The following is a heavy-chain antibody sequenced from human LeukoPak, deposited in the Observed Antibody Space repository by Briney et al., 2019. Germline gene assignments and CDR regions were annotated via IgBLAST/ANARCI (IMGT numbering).Heavy chain of an antibody. CDR2: ISFGGGYT. CDR3: AKRIDSRGSTHYHDY. V-gene: IGHV3-23*01. J-gene: IGHJ4*02. CDR1: GFTFSNYA. Sequence: PGGSLRLSCVGYGFTFSNYAMTWDRQAPGKGLEWVSSISFGGGYTFYADSVKGHFTISRDNSRSTLYLQMNNLRAEDTALYYCAKRIDSRGSTHYHDYWGQGTLVTVSS. D-gene: IGHD3-22*01.